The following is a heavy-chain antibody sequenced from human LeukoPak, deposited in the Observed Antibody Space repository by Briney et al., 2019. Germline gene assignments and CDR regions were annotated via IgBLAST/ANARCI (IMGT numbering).Heavy chain of an antibody. CDR3: ARGGGLDV. D-gene: IGHD3-16*01. V-gene: IGHV3-73*01. CDR1: GFTFSGSA. Sequence: GGSLKLSCAASGFTFSGSAMHWVRQASGKGLEWVGRIRNKANSYATAYTASVKGRFTISRDDSRNTAYLQMSNLRAEGTAVYFCARGGGLDVWGQGATVTVSS. CDR2: IRNKANSYAT. J-gene: IGHJ6*02.